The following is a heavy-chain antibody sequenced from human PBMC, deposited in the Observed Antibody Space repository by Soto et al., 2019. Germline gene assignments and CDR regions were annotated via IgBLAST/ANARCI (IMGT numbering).Heavy chain of an antibody. D-gene: IGHD2-15*01. V-gene: IGHV4-34*01. Sequence: SETLSLTCAVYGGSFSGYYWSWIRQPPGKGLEWIGEINHSGSTNYNPSLKSRVTISVDTSKNQFSLKLSSVTAADTAVYYCARGLLADIVVVVAARIWFDPWGQGTLVTVSS. CDR1: GGSFSGYY. CDR2: INHSGST. J-gene: IGHJ5*02. CDR3: ARGLLADIVVVVAARIWFDP.